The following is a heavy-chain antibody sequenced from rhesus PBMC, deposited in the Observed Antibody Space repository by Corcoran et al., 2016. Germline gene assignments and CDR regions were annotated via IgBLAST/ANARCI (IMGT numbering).Heavy chain of an antibody. Sequence: QVQLQESGPGLVMPSETLSLTCAVSGGSISSSSCSWIRQAPGKGLEWIGRIESSGITYYNPSLKSRVTISTDTSKNQFSLKLSSVTAADTAVYYCARDPRGYSNYLDWGQGVLVTVSS. V-gene: IGHV4-147*01. J-gene: IGHJ4*01. CDR3: ARDPRGYSNYLD. D-gene: IGHD4-23*01. CDR1: GGSISSSS. CDR2: IESSGIT.